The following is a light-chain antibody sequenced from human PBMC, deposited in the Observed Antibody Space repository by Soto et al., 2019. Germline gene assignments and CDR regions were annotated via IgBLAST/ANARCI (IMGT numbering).Light chain of an antibody. CDR2: DAS. V-gene: IGKV3-20*01. CDR1: QSVSSNY. J-gene: IGKJ1*01. CDR3: QQYVSSPRT. Sequence: PVERASVSCRASQSVSSNYLAWYQQKPGQAPSLLIYDASVRATGISERFSGSGSGTDFTLTISRLEPEDFAVYYCQQYVSSPRTFGQGTKVDIK.